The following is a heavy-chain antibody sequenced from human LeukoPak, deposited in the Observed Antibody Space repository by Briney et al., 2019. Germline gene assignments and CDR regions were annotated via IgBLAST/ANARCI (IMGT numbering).Heavy chain of an antibody. CDR1: GGSISSSSYY. D-gene: IGHD4-17*01. CDR2: IYYSGST. V-gene: IGHV4-39*01. CDR3: ARQRGTVTRDFDY. Sequence: SETLSLTCTVPGGSISSSSYYWGWIRQPPGKGLEWIGSIYYSGSTYYNPSLKSRVTISVDTSKNQFSLKLSSVTAADTAVYSCARQRGTVTRDFDYWGQGTLVTVSS. J-gene: IGHJ4*02.